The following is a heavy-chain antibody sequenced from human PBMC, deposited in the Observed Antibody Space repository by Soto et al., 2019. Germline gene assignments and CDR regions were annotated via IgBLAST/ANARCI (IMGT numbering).Heavy chain of an antibody. J-gene: IGHJ4*02. D-gene: IGHD3-3*01. Sequence: QVQLVQSGAEVKKPGASVKVSCKASGYTFTSYGISWVRQAPGQGLEWMGWISAYNGNTNYAQKLQGRVTTTTDTSTSTAYMELRSLRSDDTAVYYCARVVFALGSSYDFWSGYLDYWGQGTLVTVSS. V-gene: IGHV1-18*01. CDR3: ARVVFALGSSYDFWSGYLDY. CDR1: GYTFTSYG. CDR2: ISAYNGNT.